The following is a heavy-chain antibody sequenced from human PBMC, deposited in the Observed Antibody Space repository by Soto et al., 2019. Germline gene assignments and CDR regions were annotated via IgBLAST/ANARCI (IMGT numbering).Heavy chain of an antibody. Sequence: QVQLVQSGAEVKKPGASVKLSCRTSGYTFTHYYIHWVRQAPGQGLEWLAIINPASGSTNYAQDFQGRVTLTMDTSTTTVYMELSGLRAEDTAIFYFARDLAAGDHWGRGTLVTVSS. V-gene: IGHV1-46*01. D-gene: IGHD6-13*01. CDR2: INPASGST. CDR3: ARDLAAGDH. CDR1: GYTFTHYY. J-gene: IGHJ4*02.